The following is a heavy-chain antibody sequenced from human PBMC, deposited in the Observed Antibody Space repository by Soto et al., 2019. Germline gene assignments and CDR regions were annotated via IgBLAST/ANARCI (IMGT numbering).Heavy chain of an antibody. CDR1: GFTFDSYA. V-gene: IGHV3-23*01. CDR3: AKERFVYDFGIVPAATLIGMAV. Sequence: PVGSLRLSCVASGFTFDSYAMNWIRQAPGKGLERVSVISGGGTSTYYADSVKGRCTVSRDNSTNTMYLQMNRLSAKDTGVYYCAKERFVYDFGIVPAATLIGMAVWGQGTTVTVSS. CDR2: ISGGGTST. D-gene: IGHD2-2*01. J-gene: IGHJ6*02.